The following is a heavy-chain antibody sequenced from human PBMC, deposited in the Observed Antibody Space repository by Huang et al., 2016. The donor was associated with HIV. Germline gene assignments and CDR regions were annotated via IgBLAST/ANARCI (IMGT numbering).Heavy chain of an antibody. CDR3: AREGRGGGHRGAFDV. CDR1: GFIFSTYD. V-gene: IGHV3-30*03. D-gene: IGHD3-16*01. Sequence: VQLAESGGAAVQPGGSLRLSCPTSGFIFSTYDFHWVRQTPGKGPEWVAEISYSGSTSKYAASVKGRFVIARDKTKSTLYLQMNSLKLNDTAVYYGAREGRGGGHRGAFDVWGRGT. J-gene: IGHJ3*01. CDR2: ISYSGSTS.